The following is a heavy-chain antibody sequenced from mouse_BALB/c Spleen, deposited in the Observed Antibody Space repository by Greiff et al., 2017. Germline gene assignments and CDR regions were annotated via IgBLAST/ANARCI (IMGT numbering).Heavy chain of an antibody. Sequence: QVHVKQSGPELVTPGASVKISCNASGYAFSSSWLNWVKQRPGQGLEWIGRIYPGDGDTNYNGKFKGKATLTADKSSSTDYMQLSSLTSVDSAVYFCAGGGLYYYGSSPSWFAYWGQGTLVTVSA. CDR2: IYPGDGDT. CDR3: AGGGLYYYGSSPSWFAY. J-gene: IGHJ3*01. CDR1: GYAFSSSW. V-gene: IGHV1-82*01. D-gene: IGHD1-1*01.